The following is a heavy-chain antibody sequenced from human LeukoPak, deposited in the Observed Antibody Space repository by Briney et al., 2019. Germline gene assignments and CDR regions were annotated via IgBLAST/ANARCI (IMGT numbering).Heavy chain of an antibody. V-gene: IGHV3-23*01. CDR3: VLRTLVVPAAMGGFDY. Sequence: PGGSLRLSCAASGIAFSSYVMSWVRQAPGKGLDWVSTIDSTGDSTYYADSVKGRFTISRDNSKNTLYLQMNSLRAEDTAVYYCVLRTLVVPAAMGGFDYWGQGTLVTVSP. J-gene: IGHJ4*02. CDR1: GIAFSSYV. D-gene: IGHD2-2*01. CDR2: IDSTGDST.